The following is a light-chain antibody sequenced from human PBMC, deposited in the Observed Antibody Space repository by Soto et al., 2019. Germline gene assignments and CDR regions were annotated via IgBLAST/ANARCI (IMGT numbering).Light chain of an antibody. CDR1: QSVGTY. CDR3: QQRSNWPQLT. J-gene: IGKJ4*01. CDR2: GAS. V-gene: IGKV3-11*01. Sequence: EIVLTQSPATLSLSPGERATLSCRASQSVGTYLAWYQQKPGQAPRLLIYGASNTATGIPARFSGSGSGTDFTLTISSLEPEDCAVYYCQQRSNWPQLTFGGGTKVEIK.